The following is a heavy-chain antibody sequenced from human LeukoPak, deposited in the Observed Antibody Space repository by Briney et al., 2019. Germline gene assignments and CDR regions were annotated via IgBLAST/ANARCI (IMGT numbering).Heavy chain of an antibody. CDR3: ARGVRYCSGGNCYSNTLTYMDV. V-gene: IGHV3-21*01. CDR1: GFTFSSYS. D-gene: IGHD2-15*01. CDR2: ISNSRSYI. J-gene: IGHJ6*03. Sequence: GGSLRLSCAASGFTFSSYSMNWVRQAPGKGLEWVASISNSRSYIYYADSVMGRFTISRDNARNSLSLHMNSLRAEDTAVYYCARGVRYCSGGNCYSNTLTYMDVWGKGTTVTVSS.